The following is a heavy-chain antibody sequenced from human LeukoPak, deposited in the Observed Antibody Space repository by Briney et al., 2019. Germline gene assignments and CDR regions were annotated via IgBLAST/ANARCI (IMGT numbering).Heavy chain of an antibody. Sequence: GASVKVSCKASGYTFTSYGISWVRQAPGQGLEWMGWISAYNGNTNYAQKLQGRVTMTTGTSTSTAYMELRSLRSDDTAVYYCASHDSSGYRTYWYFDLWGRGTLVTVSS. CDR2: ISAYNGNT. D-gene: IGHD3-22*01. J-gene: IGHJ2*01. CDR3: ASHDSSGYRTYWYFDL. V-gene: IGHV1-18*01. CDR1: GYTFTSYG.